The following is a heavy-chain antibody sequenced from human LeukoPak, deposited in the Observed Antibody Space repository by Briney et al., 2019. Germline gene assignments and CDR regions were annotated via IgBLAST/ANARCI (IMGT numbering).Heavy chain of an antibody. J-gene: IGHJ6*03. V-gene: IGHV1-18*01. CDR2: ISAYNGNT. D-gene: IGHD3-10*01. CDR1: GYTFTSYG. CDR3: ARGATIFRGLYYMDV. Sequence: GASVKVSCKASGYTFTSYGISWVRQAPGQGLEWMGWISAYNGNTNYAQKFQGRVTMTRDTSISTAYMELSRLRSDDTAVYYCARGATIFRGLYYMDVWGKGTTVTISS.